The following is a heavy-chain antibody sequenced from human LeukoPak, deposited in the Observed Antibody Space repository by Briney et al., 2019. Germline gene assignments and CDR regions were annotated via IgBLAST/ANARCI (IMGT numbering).Heavy chain of an antibody. D-gene: IGHD3-3*01. CDR1: KFTFSHYG. J-gene: IGHJ4*02. V-gene: IGHV3-30*18. CDR2: ISSDGSIK. CDR3: VKEYHSRGFGAYFDY. Sequence: PGGSLRLSCTASKFTFSHYGMQWVRQAPGKGLEWVAVISSDGSIKVYAGSVKGRFTLSRDNSINTVDLQMNSLRAEDTAVYYCVKEYHSRGFGAYFDYWGQGTLVTVSS.